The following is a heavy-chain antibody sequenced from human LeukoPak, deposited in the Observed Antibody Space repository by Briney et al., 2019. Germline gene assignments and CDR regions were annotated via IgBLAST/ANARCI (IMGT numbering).Heavy chain of an antibody. Sequence: KASETLSLTCAVYGGSFSGYYWSWIRQPPGKGLEWIGEINHSGSTNYNPSLKSRVTISVDTSKNQFSLKLSSVAAADTAVYYCARAAYSSSCLRFDPWGQGTLVTVSS. CDR3: ARAAYSSSCLRFDP. J-gene: IGHJ5*02. CDR1: GGSFSGYY. V-gene: IGHV4-34*01. D-gene: IGHD6-13*01. CDR2: INHSGST.